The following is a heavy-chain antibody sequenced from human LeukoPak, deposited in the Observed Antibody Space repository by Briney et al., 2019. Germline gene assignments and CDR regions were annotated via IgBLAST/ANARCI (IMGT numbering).Heavy chain of an antibody. CDR3: AKGTYYYDSSGYKGFDY. J-gene: IGHJ4*02. CDR2: FDPEDGET. V-gene: IGHV1-24*01. D-gene: IGHD3-22*01. CDR1: GYTLTELS. Sequence: ASVKVSCKVSGYTLTELSMHWVRQAPGKGLEWMGGFDPEDGETIYAQKLQGRVTMTTDTSTSTAYMELSRLRSDDTAVYYCAKGTYYYDSSGYKGFDYWGQGTLVTVSS.